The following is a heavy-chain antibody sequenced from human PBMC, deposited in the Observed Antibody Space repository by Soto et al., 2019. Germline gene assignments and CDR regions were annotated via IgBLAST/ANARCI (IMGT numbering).Heavy chain of an antibody. CDR1: GFSFSDRA. V-gene: IGHV3-23*01. Sequence: EVQLLESGGGLVQPGGSLRLFCVASGFSFSDRAMGWVRQAPGKGLEWVSDISSNGGGTFYADSVKGRFTISRDNVKNTVHLQMNRLRDEDTATYYCAKRRGQQLENWQFDVWGRGSLVSVAS. J-gene: IGHJ2*01. CDR3: AKRRGQQLENWQFDV. CDR2: ISSNGGGT. D-gene: IGHD6-13*01.